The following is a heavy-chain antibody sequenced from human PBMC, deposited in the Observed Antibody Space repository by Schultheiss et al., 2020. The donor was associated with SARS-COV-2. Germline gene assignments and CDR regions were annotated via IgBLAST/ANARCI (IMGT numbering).Heavy chain of an antibody. D-gene: IGHD6-13*01. CDR3: ARVKRSSWSFDY. V-gene: IGHV3-21*01. Sequence: GESLKISCAASGFTFSSYSMNWVRQAPGKGLEWVSSISSSSSYIYYADSVKGRFTISRDNAKNSLYLQMNSLRAEDTAVYYCARVKRSSWSFDYWGQGTLVTVSS. CDR1: GFTFSSYS. J-gene: IGHJ4*02. CDR2: ISSSSSYI.